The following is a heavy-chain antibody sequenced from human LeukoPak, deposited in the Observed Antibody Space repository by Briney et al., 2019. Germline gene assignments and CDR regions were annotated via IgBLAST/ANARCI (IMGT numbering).Heavy chain of an antibody. CDR2: ISGSGGST. Sequence: GGSLRLSCAASGFTFSSYAMSWVRQAPGKGLEWVSAISGSGGSTYYADSVKGRFTISRENAKNSLYLQMNSLRAGDTAVYYCVALGDRIYWGQGTLVTVSS. CDR1: GFTFSSYA. D-gene: IGHD2-21*02. CDR3: VALGDRIY. V-gene: IGHV3-23*01. J-gene: IGHJ4*02.